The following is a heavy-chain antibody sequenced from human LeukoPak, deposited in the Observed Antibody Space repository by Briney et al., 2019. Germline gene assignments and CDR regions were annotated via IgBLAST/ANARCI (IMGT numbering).Heavy chain of an antibody. CDR3: AKKDGDF. D-gene: IGHD2-15*01. CDR2: IFSSGST. J-gene: IGHJ4*02. CDR1: GASISTYH. Sequence: PSETLSLTCAVSGASISTYHWTWIRQSAGKGLEWIGRIFSSGSTDLNPSLKSRVALSLDTSQNQLSLRLTSMTAADTANYYCAKKDGDFWGQGILVTVSS. V-gene: IGHV4-59*10.